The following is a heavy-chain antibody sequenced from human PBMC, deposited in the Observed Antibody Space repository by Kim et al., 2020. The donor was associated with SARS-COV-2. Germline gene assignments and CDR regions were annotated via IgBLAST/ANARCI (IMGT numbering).Heavy chain of an antibody. D-gene: IGHD6-19*01. CDR3: VKDSPLYSSGWDDYYYYYGMDV. V-gene: IGHV3-64D*06. CDR2: ISSNGGST. CDR1: GFTFSSYA. Sequence: GGSLRLSCSASGFTFSSYAMHWVRQAPGKGLEYVSAISSNGGSTYYADSVKGRFTISRDNSKNTLYLQMSSLRAEDTAVYYCVKDSPLYSSGWDDYYYYYGMDVWGQGTTVTVSS. J-gene: IGHJ6*02.